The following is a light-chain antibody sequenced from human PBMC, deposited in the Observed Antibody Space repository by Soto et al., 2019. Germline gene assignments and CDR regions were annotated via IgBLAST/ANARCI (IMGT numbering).Light chain of an antibody. Sequence: QSALTQPASVSGSPGKSITISCIGTSSDVGRYNYVSWYRQHPAKAPKLIIYDVSFRPSGVSDRFSGSKSANTASLTISGLQAEDEADYYCSSYTSSHTVVFGGGTKLPS. V-gene: IGLV2-14*01. CDR1: SSDVGRYNY. CDR2: DVS. CDR3: SSYTSSHTVV. J-gene: IGLJ2*01.